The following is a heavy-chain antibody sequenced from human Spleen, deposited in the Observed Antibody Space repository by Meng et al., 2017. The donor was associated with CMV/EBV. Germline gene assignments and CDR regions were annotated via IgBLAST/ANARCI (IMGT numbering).Heavy chain of an antibody. CDR2: INHSGST. D-gene: IGHD3-10*02. CDR3: ARITVSGGGVDM. V-gene: IGHV4-34*01. CDR1: GGSFSAYH. J-gene: IGHJ1*01. Sequence: SETLSLTCAVYGGSFSAYHWSWIRQPPGKGLEWIGEINHSGSTNYNPSLKSRVTISVDTSKNQFSLRLSSVTAADTAVYYCARITVSGGGVDMWGQGTLVTVSS.